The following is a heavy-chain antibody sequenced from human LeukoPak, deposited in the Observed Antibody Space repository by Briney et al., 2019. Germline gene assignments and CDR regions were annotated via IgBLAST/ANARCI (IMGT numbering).Heavy chain of an antibody. CDR1: GFSLTTGGMG. J-gene: IGHJ5*02. Sequence: SGATLVKPRQTRTLTCTFSGFSLTTGGMGVGWIRHPPGKAREWLELIYLDDTKPYSTSLTSRLTITKDTSKNQVVLTMTNTAPVDTATSYCARSLDISGYYPDFDHWGQGTVVTVSS. V-gene: IGHV2-5*02. D-gene: IGHD3-3*01. CDR3: ARSLDISGYYPDFDH. CDR2: IYLDDTK.